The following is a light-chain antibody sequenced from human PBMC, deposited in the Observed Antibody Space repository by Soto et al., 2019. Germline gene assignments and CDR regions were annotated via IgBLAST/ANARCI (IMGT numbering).Light chain of an antibody. CDR2: AAS. V-gene: IGKV1-9*01. J-gene: IGKJ5*01. Sequence: DIQLTQSPSFLSASVGDRVTITCRASQGINSYLAWYQQKPGKVPKLLIYAASTLQSGVPSRFSGSGSGTEFTLTISSLQPEDFATYYCQQINSYPITFGQATRLEIK. CDR3: QQINSYPIT. CDR1: QGINSY.